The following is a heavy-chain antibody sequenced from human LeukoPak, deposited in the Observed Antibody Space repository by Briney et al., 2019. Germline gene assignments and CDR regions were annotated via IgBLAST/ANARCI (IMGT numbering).Heavy chain of an antibody. V-gene: IGHV3-74*01. Sequence: PGGSLRLSCAASGSTFSHYWMHWVRQAPGKGLVWVSRINPDGSRTDYADSVAGRFTISRDNAKNMLYLQMNSLRADDTAVYYCASPDPDYWGRGTLVTVSS. CDR3: ASPDPDY. CDR2: INPDGSRT. CDR1: GSTFSHYW. J-gene: IGHJ4*02.